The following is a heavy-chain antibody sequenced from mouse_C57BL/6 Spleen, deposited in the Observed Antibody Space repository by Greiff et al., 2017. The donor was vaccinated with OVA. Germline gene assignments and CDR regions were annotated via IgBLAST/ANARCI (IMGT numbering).Heavy chain of an antibody. D-gene: IGHD3-2*02. J-gene: IGHJ4*01. CDR2: IRSKSNNYAT. CDR3: VRQSSGYRAMDY. CDR1: GFSFNTYA. V-gene: IGHV10-1*01. Sequence: EVKLQESGGGLVQPKGSLKLSCAASGFSFNTYAMNWVRQAPGKGLEWVARIRSKSNNYATYYADSVKDSFTISRDDSESMLYLQMNNLKTEDTAMYYCVRQSSGYRAMDYWGQGTSVTVSS.